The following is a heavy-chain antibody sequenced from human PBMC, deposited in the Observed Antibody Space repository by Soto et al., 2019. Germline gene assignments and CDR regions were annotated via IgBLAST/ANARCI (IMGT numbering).Heavy chain of an antibody. CDR3: ARRGLTAMDAYYFEY. J-gene: IGHJ4*02. D-gene: IGHD5-18*01. Sequence: APGQGLQWMGGIIPIFGTANYAQKFQGRVTITADESTSTAYMELSSLRSEDTAVYYCARRGLTAMDAYYFEYWGQGTMVTVSS. V-gene: IGHV1-69*01. CDR2: IIPIFGTA.